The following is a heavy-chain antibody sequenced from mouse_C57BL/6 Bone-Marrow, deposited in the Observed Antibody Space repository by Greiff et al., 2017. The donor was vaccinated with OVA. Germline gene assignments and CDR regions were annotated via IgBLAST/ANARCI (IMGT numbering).Heavy chain of an antibody. CDR3: DIKLGRRDAMDY. V-gene: IGHV2-2*01. CDR1: GFSLTSYG. D-gene: IGHD4-1*01. J-gene: IGHJ4*01. CDR2: IWSGGST. Sequence: QVQLKESGPGLVQPSQSLSITCTVSGFSLTSYGVHWVRQSPGKGLEWLGVIWSGGSTDYNAAFISRLSISKDNSKSQVFFKRNSLQADDTAIYYCDIKLGRRDAMDYWGQGTSVTVSS.